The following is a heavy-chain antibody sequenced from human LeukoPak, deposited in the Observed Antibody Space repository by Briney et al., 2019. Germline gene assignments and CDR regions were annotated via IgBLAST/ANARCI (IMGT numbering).Heavy chain of an antibody. V-gene: IGHV5-51*01. CDR1: GYRFTSYW. CDR2: IYAGDSET. CDR3: ARPAGRYCSSSSCYTGGDYYYYYGMDV. D-gene: IGHD2-2*02. Sequence: GESLKISCKGSGYRFTSYWIGWVRQLPGKGLEWMGIIYAGDSETRYSPSFQGQVTISADKSISTAYLQWSSLKASDTAIYYCARPAGRYCSSSSCYTGGDYYYYYGMDVWDQGTTVTVSS. J-gene: IGHJ6*02.